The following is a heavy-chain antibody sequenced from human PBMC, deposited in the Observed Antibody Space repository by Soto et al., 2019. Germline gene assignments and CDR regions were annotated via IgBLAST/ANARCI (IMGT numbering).Heavy chain of an antibody. CDR3: ARSGGGATHSDI. V-gene: IGHV3-30-3*01. Sequence: QVQLVESGGGVVQPGRSLRLSCAASGFTFSSYAMHWVRQAPGKGLEWVAVISYDGSNKYYADSVKGRFTISRDNSKNTLYLQMNSLRAEDTAVYYCARSGGGATHSDIWGQGTMVTVSS. CDR2: ISYDGSNK. D-gene: IGHD1-26*01. J-gene: IGHJ3*02. CDR1: GFTFSSYA.